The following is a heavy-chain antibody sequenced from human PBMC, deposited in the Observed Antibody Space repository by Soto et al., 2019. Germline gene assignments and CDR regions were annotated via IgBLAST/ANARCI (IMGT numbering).Heavy chain of an antibody. D-gene: IGHD2-15*01. Sequence: QVQLQESGPGLVKPSQTLSLTCTVSGGSISSGGYYWSWIRQHPGKGLEWIGDIYYSGSTYYNQSLKSRVTISVDTSKNQCSLKLSSVTAADTAVYYCARILLYCSGGSCSSRNAFDIWGQGTMVTVSS. CDR1: GGSISSGGYY. V-gene: IGHV4-31*03. J-gene: IGHJ3*02. CDR2: IYYSGST. CDR3: ARILLYCSGGSCSSRNAFDI.